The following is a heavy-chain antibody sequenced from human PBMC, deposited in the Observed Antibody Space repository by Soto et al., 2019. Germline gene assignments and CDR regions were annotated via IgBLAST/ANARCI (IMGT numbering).Heavy chain of an antibody. J-gene: IGHJ6*02. D-gene: IGHD3-10*01. CDR3: ARTAEYYYGPGYYYGMDV. V-gene: IGHV3-48*02. Sequence: EVQLVESGRGLVQPGGSLRLSCAASGFTFSSYSMNWVRQAPGKGLEWVSYISSSSSTIYYADSVKGRFTISRDNAKNSLYLQMNSLRDEDTAVYYCARTAEYYYGPGYYYGMDVWGQGTTVTVSS. CDR1: GFTFSSYS. CDR2: ISSSSSTI.